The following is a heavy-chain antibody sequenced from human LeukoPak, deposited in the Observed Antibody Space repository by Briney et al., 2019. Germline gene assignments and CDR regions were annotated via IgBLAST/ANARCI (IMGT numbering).Heavy chain of an antibody. CDR1: GFTFSSSW. J-gene: IGHJ4*02. Sequence: QPGGSLRLSCAASGFTFSSSWMYWVRQAPGKGLVWVSRINSDESITTYADSVKGRFTISRDNAKNSLYLQMNSLRAEDTAVYYCAASITMFDYWGQGTLVTVSS. CDR3: AASITMFDY. CDR2: INSDESIT. V-gene: IGHV3-74*01. D-gene: IGHD3-10*01.